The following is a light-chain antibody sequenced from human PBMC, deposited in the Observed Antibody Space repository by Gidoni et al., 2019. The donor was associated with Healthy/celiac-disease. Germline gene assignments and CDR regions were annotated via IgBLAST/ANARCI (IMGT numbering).Light chain of an antibody. CDR1: QDISNY. V-gene: IGKV1-33*01. Sequence: DIQMTQSPSSLSASVGDRVTITCQASQDISNYLNWYQQKPGKAPKLLNYDASNLETGVPSRFSGSGSGTDFTFTISSQQPEDIATYYCQQYDNLLFTFXPXTKVDIK. CDR2: DAS. J-gene: IGKJ3*01. CDR3: QQYDNLLFT.